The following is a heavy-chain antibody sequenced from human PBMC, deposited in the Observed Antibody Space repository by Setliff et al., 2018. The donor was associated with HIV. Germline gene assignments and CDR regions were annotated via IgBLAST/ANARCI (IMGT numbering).Heavy chain of an antibody. D-gene: IGHD3-3*01. CDR3: ARGIPRGTVFGVVGYFDY. J-gene: IGHJ4*02. CDR2: ITSNGGNT. CDR1: GFTFSSYS. Sequence: GSLRLSCSASGFTFSSYSMHWVRQAPGKGLEYVSAITSNGGNTYYPDSVKGRFIISRDNSKNMLFLQMSSLRPDDSAIYYCARGIPRGTVFGVVGYFDYWGQGTPVTVSS. V-gene: IGHV3-64D*09.